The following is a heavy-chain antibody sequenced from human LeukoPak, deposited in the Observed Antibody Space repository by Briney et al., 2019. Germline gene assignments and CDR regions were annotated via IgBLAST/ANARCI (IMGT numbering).Heavy chain of an antibody. Sequence: PSETLSLTCTVSVGSISSYYWNWIRQPPGKGLEWIGYIYYSGSTNYNTSLKSRLTISVDTSKNQFSLKLSSVTAADTAVYYCARYVWGSYPTFEDYWGQGTLVTVSS. J-gene: IGHJ4*02. V-gene: IGHV4-59*01. CDR2: IYYSGST. CDR1: VGSISSYY. D-gene: IGHD3-16*02. CDR3: ARYVWGSYPTFEDY.